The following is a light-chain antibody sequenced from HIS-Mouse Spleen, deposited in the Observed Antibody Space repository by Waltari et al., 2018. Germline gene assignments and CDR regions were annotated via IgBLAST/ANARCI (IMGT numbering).Light chain of an antibody. J-gene: IGLJ3*02. Sequence: QSALTQPASVSGSPGQAITIFCTGTSSDVVGYNYFSWYQQHPGKAPKLMIYDVSKRASGVSNRFSGSKSGNTASLTISGLHAEDEADYYCSSYTSSSTRVFGGGTKLTVL. CDR2: DVS. V-gene: IGLV2-14*03. CDR1: SSDVVGYNY. CDR3: SSYTSSSTRV.